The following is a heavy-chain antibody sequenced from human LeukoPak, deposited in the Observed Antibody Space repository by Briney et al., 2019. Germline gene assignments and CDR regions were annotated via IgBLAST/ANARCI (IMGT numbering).Heavy chain of an antibody. CDR3: ARDVSNWNDEDYYYGMDV. V-gene: IGHV1-69*06. Sequence: ASVKVSCKASGGTFTIYAISWVRQAPGQGLEWMGGIIPIFGTANYAQEFQGRVTITADKSTSTAYMELSSLRSEDTAVYYCARDVSNWNDEDYYYGMDVWGKGTTVTVSS. J-gene: IGHJ6*04. D-gene: IGHD1-1*01. CDR2: IIPIFGTA. CDR1: GGTFTIYA.